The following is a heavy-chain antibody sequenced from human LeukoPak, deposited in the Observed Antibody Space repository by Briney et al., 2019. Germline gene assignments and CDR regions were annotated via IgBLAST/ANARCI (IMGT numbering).Heavy chain of an antibody. CDR3: ASYAGYSYGRSVY. CDR1: GGSFSGYY. J-gene: IGHJ4*02. V-gene: IGHV4-34*01. D-gene: IGHD5-18*01. Sequence: SETLSLTCAVYGGSFSGYYWSWIRQPPGKGLEWIGEINHSGSTYYNPSLKSRVTISVDTSKNQFSLKLSSVTAADTAVYYCASYAGYSYGRSVYWGQGTLVTVSS. CDR2: INHSGST.